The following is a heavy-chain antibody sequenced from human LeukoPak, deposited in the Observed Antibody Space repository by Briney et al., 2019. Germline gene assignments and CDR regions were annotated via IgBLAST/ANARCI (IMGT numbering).Heavy chain of an antibody. CDR1: GGSLSSYY. CDR2: IYYIGST. Sequence: SETLSLTCTLSGGSLSSYYSSWIRPPPGKGLEWIWYIYYIGSTNYNPTINSRVTISVDTSKNQFSLKLSSVTAADTAVYYCARLSMTTFGGVIVDTVGFDYWGQGTLVTVSS. V-gene: IGHV4-59*01. J-gene: IGHJ4*02. CDR3: ARLSMTTFGGVIVDTVGFDY. D-gene: IGHD3-16*02.